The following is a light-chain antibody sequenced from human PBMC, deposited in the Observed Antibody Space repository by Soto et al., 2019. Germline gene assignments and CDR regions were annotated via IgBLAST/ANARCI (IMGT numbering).Light chain of an antibody. V-gene: IGKV1-39*01. Sequence: DIQMTQSPSSLSASVGDRVTITCRASQSISSYLNWYQQKPGKAPKLLIYAASSLQSGVPSRFSGSGSGTDFTLTISRLEPEDFAVYHCQQYDYSPCSFGQGTKLQI. CDR3: QQYDYSPCS. CDR1: QSISSY. J-gene: IGKJ2*04. CDR2: AAS.